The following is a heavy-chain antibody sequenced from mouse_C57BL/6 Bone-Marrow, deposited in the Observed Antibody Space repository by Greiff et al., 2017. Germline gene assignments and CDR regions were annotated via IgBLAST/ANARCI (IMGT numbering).Heavy chain of an antibody. CDR1: GFTFNDYY. J-gene: IGHJ2*01. CDR3: SCSLIYYATDY. Sequence: VQLKQSGAELVKPGASVKLSCTASGFTFNDYYIHWVKQRTEQGLEWIGRIDPGDGETNYAPKFQDKATMTADTSSNTAYLQLSSLTSVDAAVYYCSCSLIYYATDYWGQGTTITVTA. V-gene: IGHV14-2*01. CDR2: IDPGDGET. D-gene: IGHD1-1*01.